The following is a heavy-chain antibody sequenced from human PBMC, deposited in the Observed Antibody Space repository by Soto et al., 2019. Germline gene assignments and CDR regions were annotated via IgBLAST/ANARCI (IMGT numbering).Heavy chain of an antibody. J-gene: IGHJ3*02. D-gene: IGHD1-26*01. CDR1: GYTFINYG. V-gene: IGHV1-18*01. Sequence: QVQLVQSGAEVKKPGASVRVSCKTSGYTFINYGITWVRQARGQGLEWMGWISAYNGDTSSSENRQDRSTMTTEKSTNTVYMDLRSLRSDDTAVYYCARWSAIVGGAEALDIWGQGKMVIVS. CDR2: ISAYNGDT. CDR3: ARWSAIVGGAEALDI.